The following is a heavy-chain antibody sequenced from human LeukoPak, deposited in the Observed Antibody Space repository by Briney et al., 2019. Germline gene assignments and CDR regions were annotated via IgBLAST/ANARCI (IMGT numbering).Heavy chain of an antibody. CDR2: ISSGSSTI. D-gene: IGHD6-13*01. J-gene: IGHJ4*02. CDR1: GFTFSHYS. Sequence: GGSLRLSCAASGFTFSHYSMNWVRQAPGKGLEWVSYISSGSSTIYYADSVKGRFTISRDNAKISLYLQMNSLRAEDTAVYYCAKGSSPFDYWGQGTLVTVSS. V-gene: IGHV3-48*01. CDR3: AKGSSPFDY.